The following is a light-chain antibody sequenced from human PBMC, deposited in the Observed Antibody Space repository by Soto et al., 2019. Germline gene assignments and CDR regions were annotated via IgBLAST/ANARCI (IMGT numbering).Light chain of an antibody. CDR2: EGS. Sequence: QSVLTQPASVSGSPGQSITISCTGTSSDVGSYNLVSWYQQHPGKAPKLMIYEGSKRPSGVSNRFSGSKSGNTASLTISGLQAEDEADYYCCSYAGFSTLLFGGGTQLTVL. V-gene: IGLV2-23*01. J-gene: IGLJ2*01. CDR1: SSDVGSYNL. CDR3: CSYAGFSTLL.